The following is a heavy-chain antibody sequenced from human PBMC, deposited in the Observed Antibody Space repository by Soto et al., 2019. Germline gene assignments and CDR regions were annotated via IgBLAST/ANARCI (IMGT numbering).Heavy chain of an antibody. CDR2: ISGYDGNT. CDR3: AADSSGYH. Sequence: ASVKVSCKASGYTFTSYGISWVRQAPGQGLEWVGWISGYDGNTDYAHKFRGRVTMTTDTSTNTAYMDLRSLRSDDTAVYYCAADSSGYHWGQGTRVSVSS. CDR1: GYTFTSYG. J-gene: IGHJ5*02. D-gene: IGHD3-22*01. V-gene: IGHV1-18*01.